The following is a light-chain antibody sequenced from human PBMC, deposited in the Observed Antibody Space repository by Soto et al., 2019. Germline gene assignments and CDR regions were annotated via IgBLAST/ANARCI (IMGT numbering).Light chain of an antibody. CDR1: QTVRNNY. J-gene: IGKJ4*01. CDR2: DAS. Sequence: EFVLTQSPGTLSLSPGERATLSCRASQTVRNNYLAWYQQKPGQAPKLLIYDASSRATGIPDRFSGGGSGTDFILTISRLESEDFAVSYCQQFSSYPLTFGGGTKVEIK. V-gene: IGKV3-20*01. CDR3: QQFSSYPLT.